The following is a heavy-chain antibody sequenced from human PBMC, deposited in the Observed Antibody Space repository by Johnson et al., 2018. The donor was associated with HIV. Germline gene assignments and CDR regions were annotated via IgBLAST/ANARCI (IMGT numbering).Heavy chain of an antibody. Sequence: VQLVESGGGLVQPGRSLRLSCTASGFTFGDYAMSWVRQAPGKGLEWVGFIRSKAYGGTTEYAASVKGRFTISRDDSKSIAYLQMNSLRAEDTAVYYCARDPTLRITIFGVVITGDAFDIWGQGTMVTVSS. CDR2: IRSKAYGGTT. J-gene: IGHJ3*02. CDR1: GFTFGDYA. V-gene: IGHV3-49*04. CDR3: ARDPTLRITIFGVVITGDAFDI. D-gene: IGHD3-3*01.